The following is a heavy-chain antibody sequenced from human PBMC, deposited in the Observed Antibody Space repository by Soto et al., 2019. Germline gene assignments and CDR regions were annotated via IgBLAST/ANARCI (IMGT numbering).Heavy chain of an antibody. Sequence: GGSLRLSCAASGFTFSSYWMSWVRQAPGKGLEWVANIKQDGSEKYYVDSVKGRFTISRDNAKNSLYLQMNSLRAGDTAVYYCAKFRGGSGGSGSYYMGGFYFDYWGQGTLVTVSS. CDR1: GFTFSSYW. J-gene: IGHJ4*02. V-gene: IGHV3-7*03. CDR3: AKFRGGSGGSGSYYMGGFYFDY. D-gene: IGHD3-10*01. CDR2: IKQDGSEK.